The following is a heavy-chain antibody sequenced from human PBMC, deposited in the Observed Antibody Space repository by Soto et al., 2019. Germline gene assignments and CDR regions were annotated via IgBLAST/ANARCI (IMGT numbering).Heavy chain of an antibody. Sequence: GGSLRLSCAATGFMFGTYWMSWIRQAPGKWLEWVANIKHDGNEKYYADSVKGRFTVSRDNVKNFLYLQMSSLRGDDTGVYFCVRATLSWGHYYFRGLDVWGQGXTVTVSS. J-gene: IGHJ6*02. D-gene: IGHD3-22*01. CDR3: VRATLSWGHYYFRGLDV. CDR2: IKHDGNEK. CDR1: GFMFGTYW. V-gene: IGHV3-7*01.